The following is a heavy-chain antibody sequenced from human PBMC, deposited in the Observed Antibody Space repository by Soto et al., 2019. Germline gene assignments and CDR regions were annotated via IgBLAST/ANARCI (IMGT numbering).Heavy chain of an antibody. D-gene: IGHD3-10*01. J-gene: IGHJ6*02. CDR3: ASPHGSGKAFTDYYYYYGTDV. CDR1: GGTFSSYA. V-gene: IGHV1-69*01. Sequence: QVQLVQSGAEVKKPGSSVKVSCKASGGTFSSYAISWVRQAPGQGLEWMGGIIPIFGTANYAQKFQGRVTITADESTSTAYMELSSLRSEDTAVYYCASPHGSGKAFTDYYYYYGTDVWGQGTTVTVSS. CDR2: IIPIFGTA.